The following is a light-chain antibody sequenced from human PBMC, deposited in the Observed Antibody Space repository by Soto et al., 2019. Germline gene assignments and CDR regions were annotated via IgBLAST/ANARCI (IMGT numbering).Light chain of an antibody. CDR3: SLYRSSSTV. J-gene: IGLJ2*01. CDR2: EVS. CDR1: SSDVGSYNR. Sequence: QSALTQPPSVSGSPGQSVTISCTGTSSDVGSYNRVSWYQQPPGTAPKLMIYEVSNRPSGVPDRFSGSKSGTTASLTISGLQDEDEADYYCSLYRSSSTVFGGGTQLTVL. V-gene: IGLV2-18*01.